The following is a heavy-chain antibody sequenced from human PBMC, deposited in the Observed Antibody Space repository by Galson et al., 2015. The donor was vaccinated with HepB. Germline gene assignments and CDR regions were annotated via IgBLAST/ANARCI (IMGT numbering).Heavy chain of an antibody. CDR3: AGRIVVVPAAPDYYYYGMDV. V-gene: IGHV1-58*01. CDR1: GFTFTSSA. J-gene: IGHJ6*02. CDR2: IVVGSGNT. D-gene: IGHD2-2*01. Sequence: SVKVSCKASGFTFTSSAVQWVRQARGQRLEWIGWIVVGSGNTNYARKFQERVTITRDMSTSTAYMELSSLRSEDTAVYYCAGRIVVVPAAPDYYYYGMDVWGQGTTVTVSS.